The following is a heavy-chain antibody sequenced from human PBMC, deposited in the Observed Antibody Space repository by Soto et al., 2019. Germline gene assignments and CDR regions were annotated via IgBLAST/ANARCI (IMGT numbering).Heavy chain of an antibody. CDR3: AKRRGVGLTRSSFDY. CDR1: GYTFNRHY. D-gene: IGHD1-26*01. J-gene: IGHJ4*02. Sequence: QVQLVQSGAEVRKPGASVKVSCKASGYTFNRHYIQWVRQAPGQGLEWMGMIDPSGGDTNYAKKFQGRVTLTSDTTTSTVYMELSSLRSEDTAVYYCAKRRGVGLTRSSFDYWGPGTLVIVSS. V-gene: IGHV1-46*02. CDR2: IDPSGGDT.